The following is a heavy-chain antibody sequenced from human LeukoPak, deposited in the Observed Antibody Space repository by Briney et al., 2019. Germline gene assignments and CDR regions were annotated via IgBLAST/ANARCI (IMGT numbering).Heavy chain of an antibody. Sequence: SETLSLTCTVSGDSISSYYWSWIRQPPGKGLEWIGYIYYSGSTNYNPSLKSRVTISIDTSKNQFSLKLSSVTAAGTAVYYCARGLGGDFWSGFDYWGQGTLVTVSS. CDR2: IYYSGST. CDR1: GDSISSYY. J-gene: IGHJ4*02. D-gene: IGHD3-3*01. V-gene: IGHV4-59*08. CDR3: ARGLGGDFWSGFDY.